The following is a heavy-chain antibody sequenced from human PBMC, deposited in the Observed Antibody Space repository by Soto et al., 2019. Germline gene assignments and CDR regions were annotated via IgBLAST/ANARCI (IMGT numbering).Heavy chain of an antibody. Sequence: SVKVSCKASGGTFSSYAISWVRQAPGQGLEWMGGIIPISDTTNYAQKFQGRVTITADESTSTAYMELRSLRSDDTAVYYCARVSQETDYSNYVGAFDIWGQGTMVTVSS. D-gene: IGHD4-4*01. CDR1: GGTFSSYA. V-gene: IGHV1-69*13. CDR3: ARVSQETDYSNYVGAFDI. CDR2: IIPISDTT. J-gene: IGHJ3*02.